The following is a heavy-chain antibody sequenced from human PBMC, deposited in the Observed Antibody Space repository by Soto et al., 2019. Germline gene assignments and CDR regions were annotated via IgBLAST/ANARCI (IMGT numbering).Heavy chain of an antibody. CDR2: ISGSGGST. Sequence: GGSLRLSCAASGFTFSSYAMSWVRQAPGKGLEWVSAISGSGGSTYYADSVKGRFTISRDNSKNTLYLQMNSLRAEDTAVYYCAKSGTGYDFWSGYYSVHAFDIWGQGTMVTVSS. V-gene: IGHV3-23*01. J-gene: IGHJ3*02. CDR1: GFTFSSYA. CDR3: AKSGTGYDFWSGYYSVHAFDI. D-gene: IGHD3-3*01.